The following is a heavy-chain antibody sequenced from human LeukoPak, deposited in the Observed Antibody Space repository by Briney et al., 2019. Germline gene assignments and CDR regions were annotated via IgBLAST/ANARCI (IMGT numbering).Heavy chain of an antibody. CDR2: IVPMFGTT. Sequence: SVKVSCKASGGTFNSYAITWVRQAPGQGLEWMGGIVPMFGTTNYGQKFQGRLTITADASTSTAYMELSSLRSEDTAVYYCARKDYYDSSGYYYYAFDIWGQGTMVTVSS. D-gene: IGHD3-22*01. J-gene: IGHJ3*02. V-gene: IGHV1-69*13. CDR3: ARKDYYDSSGYYYYAFDI. CDR1: GGTFNSYA.